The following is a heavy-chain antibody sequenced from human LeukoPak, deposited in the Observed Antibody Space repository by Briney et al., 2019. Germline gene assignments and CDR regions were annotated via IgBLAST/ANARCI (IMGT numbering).Heavy chain of an antibody. CDR2: IKSYTDGGTI. CDR3: LTDPGAWAPI. V-gene: IGHV3-15*01. D-gene: IGHD1-26*01. CDR1: GFTFSSYA. J-gene: IGHJ3*02. Sequence: GGSLRLSCAASGFTFSSYAMSWVRQAPGKGLEWIGRIKSYTDGGTIDYAAPVKDRFIISRDDSKNTLYLEINRLRTEDTAIYYCLTDPGAWAPIWGQGTMVTVSS.